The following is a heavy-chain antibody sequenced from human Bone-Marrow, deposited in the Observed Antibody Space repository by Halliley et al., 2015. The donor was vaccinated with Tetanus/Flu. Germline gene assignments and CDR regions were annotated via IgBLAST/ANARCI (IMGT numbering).Heavy chain of an antibody. CDR1: GFTFSSYG. CDR3: ARDGGWLVHGGSFEI. V-gene: IGHV3-33*01. CDR2: IWFDGTHK. Sequence: SLRLSCAASGFTFSSYGISWVRQAPGKGLEWVAIIWFDGTHKYYTDSVKGRFTISRDNSKDTVYMQMNSLRAEDTAVYYCARDGGWLVHGGSFEIWGQGTVVTVSS. J-gene: IGHJ4*02. D-gene: IGHD6-19*01.